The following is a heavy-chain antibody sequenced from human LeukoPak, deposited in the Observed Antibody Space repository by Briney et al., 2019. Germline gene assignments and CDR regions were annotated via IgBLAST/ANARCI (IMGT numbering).Heavy chain of an antibody. CDR1: GGSISSSGYY. Sequence: SETLSLTCTVSGGSISSSGYYWSWIRQPPGKGLERIGTIYYSGSAYYNPSLKTQVTISVDTSKNQFSLKLSSVTAADTAVYFCARGSQVDDFWSGYRAPLDYWGQGTLVTVSS. CDR2: IYYSGSA. J-gene: IGHJ4*02. V-gene: IGHV4-39*01. D-gene: IGHD3-3*01. CDR3: ARGSQVDDFWSGYRAPLDY.